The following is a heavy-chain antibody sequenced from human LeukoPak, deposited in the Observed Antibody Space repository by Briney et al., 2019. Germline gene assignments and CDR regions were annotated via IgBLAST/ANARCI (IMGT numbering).Heavy chain of an antibody. D-gene: IGHD2-15*01. J-gene: IGHJ6*03. CDR3: ARGHPWNRVAATLGSRYSMDV. CDR2: INPNSGGT. Sequence: SVKASCKASGYTFTGYYMDWVRHAPGQGLEWVGWINPNSGGTNNVQKFQGRVTITRDTSISTAYMELSRLRSDDTAVYYCARGHPWNRVAATLGSRYSMDVWGKGTTVTISS. V-gene: IGHV1-2*02. CDR1: GYTFTGYY.